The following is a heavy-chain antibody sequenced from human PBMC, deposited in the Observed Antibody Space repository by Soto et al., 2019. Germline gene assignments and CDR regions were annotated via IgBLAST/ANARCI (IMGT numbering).Heavy chain of an antibody. CDR1: GYSFTDYY. CDR2: INPKSGDI. CDR3: ARRGNWGGESAVQF. Sequence: QVQLVQSGPEVKEPGASVKVSCKASGYSFTDYYINWVRQAPGQGLAWMGCINPKSGDIDYAQKFRGWVTLTRDTSITTAYVDLTRLTSDDTAVYYCARRGNWGGESAVQFWGQGTMVTVSS. D-gene: IGHD7-27*01. J-gene: IGHJ3*01. V-gene: IGHV1-2*04.